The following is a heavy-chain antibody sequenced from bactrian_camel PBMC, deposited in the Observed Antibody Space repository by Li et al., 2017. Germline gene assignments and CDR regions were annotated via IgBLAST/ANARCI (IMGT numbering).Heavy chain of an antibody. J-gene: IGHJ4*01. CDR3: AAGRRQVVAGTGTAYCSLKPYDFVF. D-gene: IGHD6*01. CDR2: IWTGDGNT. V-gene: IGHV3S1*01. Sequence: HVQLVESGGGSVQAGGSLRLSCAASGYTYSGNCVGWFRQAPGKEREGVAHIWTGDGNTYYAGSVKGRVYISKDNARNSQYLQMNSLKPEDAGTYICAAGRRQVVAGTGTAYCSLKPYDFVFWGQGTQVTVS. CDR1: GYTYSGNC.